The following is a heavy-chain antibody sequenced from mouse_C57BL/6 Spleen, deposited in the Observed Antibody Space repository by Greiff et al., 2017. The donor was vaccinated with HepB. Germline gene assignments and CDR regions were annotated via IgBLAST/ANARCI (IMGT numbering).Heavy chain of an antibody. CDR2: IDPETGGT. CDR3: TRVPSTVVATNWYFDV. J-gene: IGHJ1*03. V-gene: IGHV1-15*01. D-gene: IGHD1-1*01. CDR1: GYTFTDYE. Sequence: VQLQQSGAELVRPGASVTLSCKASGYTFTDYEMHWVKQTPVHGLEWIGAIDPETGGTAYNQKFKGKAILTADKSSSTAYMELRSLTSEDSAVYYCTRVPSTVVATNWYFDVWGTGTTVTVSS.